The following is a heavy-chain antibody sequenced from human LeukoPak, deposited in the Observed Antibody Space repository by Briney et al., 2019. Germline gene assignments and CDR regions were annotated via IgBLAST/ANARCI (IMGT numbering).Heavy chain of an antibody. J-gene: IGHJ3*02. CDR1: GGSISSSSYF. D-gene: IGHD3-10*01. CDR3: ARALGSNDVFDI. CDR2: IFYRGNT. V-gene: IGHV4-39*02. Sequence: SETLSLTCTVSGGSISSSSYFWGWTRQPPGKGLEWIGTIFYRGNTYYNPSLKSRVIISVDTSKNQFSLKLNSVTAADTAVYYCARALGSNDVFDIWGQGTLVTVSS.